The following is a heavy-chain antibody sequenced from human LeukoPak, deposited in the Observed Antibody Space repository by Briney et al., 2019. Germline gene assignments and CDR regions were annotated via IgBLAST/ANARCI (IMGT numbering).Heavy chain of an antibody. CDR3: GKRGPAGAGKTPDYFDY. Sequence: GGSLSLLCGPSGLPLSIYVMIWLRHAREKALVCVSAIFGSGDRIYYAHSEKGRYTISKDHSTNTVYPQMNSLRAEDTAVYYCGKRGPAGAGKTPDYFDYWGQGTLVTVSS. J-gene: IGHJ4*02. V-gene: IGHV3-23*01. CDR2: IFGSGDRI. D-gene: IGHD6-13*01. CDR1: GLPLSIYV.